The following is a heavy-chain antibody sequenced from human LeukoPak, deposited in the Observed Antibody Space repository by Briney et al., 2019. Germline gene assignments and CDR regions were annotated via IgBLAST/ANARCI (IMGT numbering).Heavy chain of an antibody. J-gene: IGHJ5*02. D-gene: IGHD3-3*01. CDR2: FDPEDGET. V-gene: IGHV1-24*01. CDR3: ATVESDPRNDNWFDP. Sequence: ASVKVSCKVSGYTLTELSMHWVRQAPGKGLEWMGGFDPEDGETIHAQKFQGRVTMTEDTSTDTAYMELSSLRSEDTAVYCCATVESDPRNDNWFDPWGQGTLVTVSS. CDR1: GYTLTELS.